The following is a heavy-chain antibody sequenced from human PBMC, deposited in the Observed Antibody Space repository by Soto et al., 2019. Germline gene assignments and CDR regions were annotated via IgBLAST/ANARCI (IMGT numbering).Heavy chain of an antibody. D-gene: IGHD3-10*01. CDR3: ARHYASGRNDNWFDP. J-gene: IGHJ5*02. CDR2: IIPILNMA. Sequence: QVQLVQSGAEVKKPGSSVKVSCKASGGTFSSYTISWVRQAPGQGLKWMGRIIPILNMADYSQKFQDRVTITADKSTSTVYMELSSLRSEDTAVYYCARHYASGRNDNWFDPWGQGTRVTVSS. V-gene: IGHV1-69*02. CDR1: GGTFSSYT.